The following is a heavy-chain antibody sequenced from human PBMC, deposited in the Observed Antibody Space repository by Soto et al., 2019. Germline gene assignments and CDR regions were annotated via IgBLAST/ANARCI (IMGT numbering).Heavy chain of an antibody. Sequence: SETLSLTCTVSGDSISPYYWSWIRQPPGKGLEWIGFIYSFGSTNYNASLESRVTMSVDTSKNQFSLKLSSVTAADTAVYYCARAWNYYGSGSYYNFDYWGQGTLVTVSS. CDR2: IYSFGST. D-gene: IGHD3-10*01. V-gene: IGHV4-59*01. CDR1: GDSISPYY. CDR3: ARAWNYYGSGSYYNFDY. J-gene: IGHJ4*02.